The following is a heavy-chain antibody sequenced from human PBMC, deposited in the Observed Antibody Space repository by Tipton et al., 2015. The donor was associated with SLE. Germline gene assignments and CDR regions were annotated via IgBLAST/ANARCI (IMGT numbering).Heavy chain of an antibody. CDR1: GFIFSNFW. V-gene: IGHV3-7*03. CDR2: IKEDGSQR. CDR3: ARGAPGSAAAERFDY. D-gene: IGHD6-13*01. Sequence: SLRLSCVGSGFIFSNFWLIWVRQAPGKGLEWVANIKEDGSQRYYVESVEGRFTFTRDNAKNTVHLEMNSLRAEDTAVYYCARGAPGSAAAERFDYWGQGTLVTVSS. J-gene: IGHJ4*02.